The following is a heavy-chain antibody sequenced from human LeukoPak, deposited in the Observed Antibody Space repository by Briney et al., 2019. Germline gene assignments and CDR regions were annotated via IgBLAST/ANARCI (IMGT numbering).Heavy chain of an antibody. J-gene: IGHJ4*02. Sequence: GGSLRLSCVASGFTFTNYWMNWVRQAPGKGLEWVASIKQDGSQKSYVDSVKGRFTISRDNAKNSLSLQMDSLRGEDTAVYYCASWMSGYDSGRTHWGQGTLVTVSS. CDR2: IKQDGSQK. CDR1: GFTFTNYW. D-gene: IGHD5-12*01. V-gene: IGHV3-7*01. CDR3: ASWMSGYDSGRTH.